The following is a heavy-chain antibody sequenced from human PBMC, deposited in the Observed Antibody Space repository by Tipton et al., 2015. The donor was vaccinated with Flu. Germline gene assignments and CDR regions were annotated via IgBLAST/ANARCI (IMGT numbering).Heavy chain of an antibody. CDR2: ISGSGGST. CDR3: AKDGIVLMVYAITTPYYFDY. V-gene: IGHV3-23*01. Sequence: SLRLSCAASGFTFSSYAMSWVRQAPGKGLEWVSAISGSGGSTYYADSVKGRFTISRDNSKNTLYLQMNSLRAEDTAVYYCAKDGIVLMVYAITTPYYFDYWGQGTLVTVSS. D-gene: IGHD2-8*01. J-gene: IGHJ4*02. CDR1: GFTFSSYA.